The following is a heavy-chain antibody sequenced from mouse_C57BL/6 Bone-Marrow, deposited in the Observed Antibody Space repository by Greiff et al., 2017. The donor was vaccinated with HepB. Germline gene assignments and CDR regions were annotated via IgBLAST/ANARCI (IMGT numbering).Heavy chain of an antibody. CDR2: IWSGGST. Sequence: VQLQQSGPGLVQPSQSLSITCTVSGFSLTSYGVHWVRQSPGKGLEWLGVIWSGGSTDYNAAFISRLSISKDNSKSQVFFKMNSLQADDTAIYYCARSLYYYGSSGFAYWGQGTLVTVSA. CDR1: GFSLTSYG. J-gene: IGHJ3*01. CDR3: ARSLYYYGSSGFAY. V-gene: IGHV2-2*01. D-gene: IGHD1-1*01.